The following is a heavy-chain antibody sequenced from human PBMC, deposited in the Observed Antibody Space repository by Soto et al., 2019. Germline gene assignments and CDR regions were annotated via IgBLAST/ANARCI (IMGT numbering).Heavy chain of an antibody. CDR3: AGGGGVVDRPHYCYGGMVV. CDR2: IYSDGST. Sequence: EVQLVESGGGLIQPGGSLRLSCVASVFSVSNNYMSWVRQAPGKGLEWVSVIYSDGSTYYADSVKGRFTISRANSRNAVDLQSNSLRAEDTAVACCAGGGGVVDRPHYCYGGMVVWGQGTTVTVPS. D-gene: IGHD2-15*01. CDR1: VFSVSNNY. V-gene: IGHV3-53*01. J-gene: IGHJ6*02.